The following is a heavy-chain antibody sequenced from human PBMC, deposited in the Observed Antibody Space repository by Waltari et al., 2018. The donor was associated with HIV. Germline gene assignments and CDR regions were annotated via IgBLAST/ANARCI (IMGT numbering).Heavy chain of an antibody. V-gene: IGHV3-9*01. CDR3: TNAAVAGLGALEN. J-gene: IGHJ3*02. CDR2: IACDGDVI. Sequence: EVQLVESGGGSVQRGRCLSLSCVAAGLKLDDVGMHWVRQAPGKGLEWVSGIACDGDVIGYADSAKGRFTISRDNAKNSVYLEMKSLTSEDTALYYCTNAAVAGLGALENWGQGTAVTVSS. CDR1: GLKLDDVG. D-gene: IGHD6-19*01.